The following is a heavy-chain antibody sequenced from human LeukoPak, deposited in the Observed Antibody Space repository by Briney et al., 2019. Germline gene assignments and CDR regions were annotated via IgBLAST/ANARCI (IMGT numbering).Heavy chain of an antibody. Sequence: GGSLRLSCATSGFTFSSYWMNWVRQAPGKGLEWVANIEQDGSEKNYVDSVKGRFTISRDNAKNSLYLQMSSLRAEGTAVYYCAGGRGWSSDYWGQGTLVTVSS. V-gene: IGHV3-7*03. CDR2: IEQDGSEK. CDR1: GFTFSSYW. J-gene: IGHJ4*02. D-gene: IGHD6-19*01. CDR3: AGGRGWSSDY.